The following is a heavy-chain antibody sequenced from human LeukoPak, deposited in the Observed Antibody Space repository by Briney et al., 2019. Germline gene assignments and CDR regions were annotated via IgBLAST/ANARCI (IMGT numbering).Heavy chain of an antibody. CDR1: GYTFTGYY. CDR2: INPNSGGT. CDR3: ARASGAMFWEDYYYMDV. V-gene: IGHV1-2*02. J-gene: IGHJ6*03. Sequence: ASVKVSCKASGYTFTGYYMHWVRQAPGQGLEWMGWINPNSGGTNYAQKFQGRATMTRDTSISTAYMELSRLRSDDTAVYYCARASGAMFWEDYYYMDVWGKGTTVTVSS. D-gene: IGHD3-10*02.